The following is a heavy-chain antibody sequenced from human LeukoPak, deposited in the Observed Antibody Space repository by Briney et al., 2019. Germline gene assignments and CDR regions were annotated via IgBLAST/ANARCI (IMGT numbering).Heavy chain of an antibody. CDR3: ARRNSDYYGSGRYNYYGMDV. J-gene: IGHJ6*02. CDR1: GGSISSYY. Sequence: SETLSLTCTVSGGSISSYYWNWIRQPPGKGLEWIGYIYYSGRTNYNPSLKSRVTISVDTSKNQFSLELSSVTAADTAVYYCARRNSDYYGSGRYNYYGMDVWGQGTTVTVSS. D-gene: IGHD3-10*01. CDR2: IYYSGRT. V-gene: IGHV4-59*08.